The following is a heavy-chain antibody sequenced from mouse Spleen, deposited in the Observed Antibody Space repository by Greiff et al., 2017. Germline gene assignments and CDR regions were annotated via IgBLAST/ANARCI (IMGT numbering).Heavy chain of an antibody. Sequence: QVQLQQPGAELVMPGASVKLSCKASGYTFTSYWMHWVKQRPGQGLEWIGEIDPSDSYTNYNQKFKGKATLTVDKSSSTAYMQLSSLTSEDSAVYYCARGYDGWFAYWGQGTLVTVSA. CDR1: GYTFTSYW. CDR2: IDPSDSYT. J-gene: IGHJ3*01. CDR3: ARGYDGWFAY. V-gene: IGHV1-69*01. D-gene: IGHD2-14*01.